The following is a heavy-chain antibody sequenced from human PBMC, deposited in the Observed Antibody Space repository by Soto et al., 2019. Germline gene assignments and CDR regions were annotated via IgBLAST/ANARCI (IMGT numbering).Heavy chain of an antibody. CDR2: INSDGSST. V-gene: IGHV3-74*01. J-gene: IGHJ6*02. CDR3: ARVRQYSGSYYSHYYYGMDV. CDR1: GFTFSSYW. Sequence: VGSLRLSCAASGFTFSSYWMHWVRQAPGKGLVWVSRINSDGSSTSYADSVKGRFTISRDNAKNTLYLQMNSLRAEDTAVYYCARVRQYSGSYYSHYYYGMDVWGQGTTVTVSS. D-gene: IGHD1-26*01.